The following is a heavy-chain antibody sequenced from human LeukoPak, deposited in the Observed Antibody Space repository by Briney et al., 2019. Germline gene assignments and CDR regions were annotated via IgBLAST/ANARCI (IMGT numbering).Heavy chain of an antibody. D-gene: IGHD6-13*01. V-gene: IGHV1-8*01. Sequence: ASVKVSCKASGYTFTSYDINWVRQATGQGLEWMGWMNPNSGNTGYAQKLQGRVTMTRNTSISTAYMELSSLRSEDTAVYYCARTLAPRVSRAFDIWGQGTMVTVSS. CDR3: ARTLAPRVSRAFDI. CDR1: GYTFTSYD. J-gene: IGHJ3*02. CDR2: MNPNSGNT.